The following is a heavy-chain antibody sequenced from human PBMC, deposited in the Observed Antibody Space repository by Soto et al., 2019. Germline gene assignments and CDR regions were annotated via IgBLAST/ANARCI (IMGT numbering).Heavy chain of an antibody. Sequence: KTSETLSLTCTVSGGSISSYYWSWIRQPPGKGLEWIGYIYYSGSTNYNPSLKSRVTISVDTSKNQFSLKLSSVTAADTAVYYCARVRTTRFYYYYGMDVWGQGTTVTVSS. V-gene: IGHV4-59*01. CDR2: IYYSGST. D-gene: IGHD1-7*01. CDR1: GGSISSYY. J-gene: IGHJ6*02. CDR3: ARVRTTRFYYYYGMDV.